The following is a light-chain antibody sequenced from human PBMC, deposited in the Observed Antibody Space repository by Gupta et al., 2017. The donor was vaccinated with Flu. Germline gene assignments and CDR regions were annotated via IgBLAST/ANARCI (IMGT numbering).Light chain of an antibody. CDR1: SSYIGNYNR. Sequence: QSALTQPPSVSGSPGQSVTISCTGTSSYIGNYNRVSWYQQPPGTAPKLMIYEVSNRPSGVPDRFSGSKSGNTASLTISGLQAEDEADYYCSSYTSSYTYVFGTGTKLTVL. CDR3: SSYTSSYTYV. J-gene: IGLJ1*01. CDR2: EVS. V-gene: IGLV2-18*02.